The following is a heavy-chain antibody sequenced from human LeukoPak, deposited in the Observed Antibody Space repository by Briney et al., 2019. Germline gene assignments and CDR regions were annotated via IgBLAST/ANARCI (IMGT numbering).Heavy chain of an antibody. D-gene: IGHD3-16*02. J-gene: IGHJ4*02. Sequence: PGGSLRLSCAASGFTFSNAWMSWVRQAPGKGLECVGRIKNKTDGGTTDYAAPVKGRFTISRDDSKNTLYLQMNSLKTEDTAVYYCTTDGSTHYSYYDYVWGSYRLDYWGQGTLVTVSS. V-gene: IGHV3-15*01. CDR2: IKNKTDGGTT. CDR1: GFTFSNAW. CDR3: TTDGSTHYSYYDYVWGSYRLDY.